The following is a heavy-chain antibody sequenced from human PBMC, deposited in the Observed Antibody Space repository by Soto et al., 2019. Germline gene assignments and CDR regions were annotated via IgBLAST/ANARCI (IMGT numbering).Heavy chain of an antibody. CDR2: FDPEDGET. V-gene: IGHV1-24*01. CDR1: GYTLTELS. J-gene: IGHJ4*02. D-gene: IGHD3-3*01. CDR3: AGSPNLRFLEWLLDY. Sequence: ASVKVSCKVSGYTLTELSMHWVRQAPGKGLEWMGGFDPEDGETIYAQKFQGRVTMTEDTSTDTAYMELSSLRSEDTAVYYCAGSPNLRFLEWLLDYWGQGTLVTVSS.